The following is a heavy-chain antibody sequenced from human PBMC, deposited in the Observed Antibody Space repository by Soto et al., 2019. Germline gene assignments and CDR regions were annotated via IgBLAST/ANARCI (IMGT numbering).Heavy chain of an antibody. J-gene: IGHJ3*01. CDR1: GDSLSSSTYY. CDR2: IQYSGNT. V-gene: IGHV4-39*01. D-gene: IGHD3-9*01. Sequence: QLQLQESGPGLVKPSETLSLTCTVSGDSLSSSTYYWGWIRQPPGKGLEWIGSIQYSGNTYYNPSLKSRLSTSVDTSKNQLSLKLSSVTDADTAVYYCAKAMTGAKRTFDVWGQGTTVTVSS. CDR3: AKAMTGAKRTFDV.